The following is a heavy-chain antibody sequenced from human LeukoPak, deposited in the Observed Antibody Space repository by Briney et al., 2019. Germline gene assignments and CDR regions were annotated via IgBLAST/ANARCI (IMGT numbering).Heavy chain of an antibody. V-gene: IGHV4-31*11. CDR2: IYYSGST. CDR1: GGSFSGYY. Sequence: SKTLSLTCAVYGGSFSGYYWSWIRQHPGKGLEWIGYIYYSGSTYYNPSLKSRVTISVDTSKNQFSLKLSSVTAADTAVYFCARSYSHGYPFFDYWGQGTLVTVSS. J-gene: IGHJ4*02. CDR3: ARSYSHGYPFFDY. D-gene: IGHD5-18*01.